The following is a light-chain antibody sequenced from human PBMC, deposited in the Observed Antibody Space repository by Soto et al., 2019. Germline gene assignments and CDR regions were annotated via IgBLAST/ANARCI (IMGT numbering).Light chain of an antibody. J-gene: IGLJ7*01. V-gene: IGLV1-44*01. Sequence: SVLTQPPSASGTPGQRVTISCSGSSSNIGSYTVNWYQHLPGTAPKLLIYSTNQRPSGVPDRFSGSKSGTSASLAISGLQSEDEDDYYCAAWDDSLNGAVFGGGTQLTVL. CDR2: STN. CDR1: SSNIGSYT. CDR3: AAWDDSLNGAV.